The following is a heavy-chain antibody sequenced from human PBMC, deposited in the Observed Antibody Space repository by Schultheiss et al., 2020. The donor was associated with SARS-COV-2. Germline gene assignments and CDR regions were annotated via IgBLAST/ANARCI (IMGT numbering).Heavy chain of an antibody. Sequence: SETLSLTCAVSGGSISSSNWWSWVRQPPGKGLEWIGEINHSGSTNYNPSLKSRVTISVDTSKNQFSLKLSSVTAADTAVYYCARVSTMAVVVDYWGQGTLVTVSS. D-gene: IGHD2-21*01. CDR1: GGSISSSNW. CDR3: ARVSTMAVVVDY. CDR2: INHSGST. V-gene: IGHV4-4*02. J-gene: IGHJ4*02.